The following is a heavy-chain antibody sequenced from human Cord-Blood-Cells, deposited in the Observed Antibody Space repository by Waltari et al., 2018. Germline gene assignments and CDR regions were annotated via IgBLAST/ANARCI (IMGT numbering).Heavy chain of an antibody. CDR3: ARQGRAAAEYFDY. D-gene: IGHD6-13*01. Sequence: QLQLQESGPGLVKPSETLSLTCTVSGGSISSSSYYWGWIRQPPGKGLEWIGSIYYSGITYYNPSLKSRVTISVDTSKNQFSLKLSSVTAADTAVYYCARQGRAAAEYFDYWGQGTLVTVSS. V-gene: IGHV4-39*01. J-gene: IGHJ4*02. CDR1: GGSISSSSYY. CDR2: IYYSGIT.